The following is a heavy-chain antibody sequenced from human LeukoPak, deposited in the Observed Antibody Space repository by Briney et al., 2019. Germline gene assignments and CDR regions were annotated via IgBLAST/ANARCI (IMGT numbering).Heavy chain of an antibody. D-gene: IGHD3-16*01. Sequence: SETLSLTCTVSGVSVSSGSYYWSWIRQPPGKGLEWIGYIYHSGSTYYNPSLKSRVTMSVDRSKNQFSLKLNSVTAADTAVYYCARGWGPVYYFVYWGQGTLVTVSS. V-gene: IGHV4-30-2*01. CDR3: ARGWGPVYYFVY. CDR2: IYHSGST. J-gene: IGHJ4*02. CDR1: GVSVSSGSYY.